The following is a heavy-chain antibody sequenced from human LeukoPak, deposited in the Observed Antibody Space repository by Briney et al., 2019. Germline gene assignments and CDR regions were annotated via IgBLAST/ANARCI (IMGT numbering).Heavy chain of an antibody. J-gene: IGHJ3*02. CDR2: ISSSSSYI. CDR3: ARDQGLNDAFDI. CDR1: GFTLSSYT. Sequence: GGSLRLSCVASGFTLSSYTMTWVRQAPGKGLEWVSSISSSSSYIYYADSVKGRFTISRDNAKNSLYLQMNSLRAEDTAVYYCARDQGLNDAFDIWGQGTMVTVSS. V-gene: IGHV3-21*01.